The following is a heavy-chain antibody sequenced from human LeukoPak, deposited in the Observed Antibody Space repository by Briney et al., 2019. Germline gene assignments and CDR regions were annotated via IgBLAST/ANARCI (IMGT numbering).Heavy chain of an antibody. CDR3: ARVKGGTEEAWFDP. D-gene: IGHD1-1*01. CDR2: IIPIFGTA. CDR1: GGTFISYA. V-gene: IGHV1-69*13. Sequence: ASVKVSCKASGGTFISYAISWVRQAPGQGLEWMGGIIPIFGTANYAQKFQGRVTITADESTSTAYMELSSLRSDDTAVYYCARVKGGTEEAWFDPWGQGTLVTVSS. J-gene: IGHJ5*02.